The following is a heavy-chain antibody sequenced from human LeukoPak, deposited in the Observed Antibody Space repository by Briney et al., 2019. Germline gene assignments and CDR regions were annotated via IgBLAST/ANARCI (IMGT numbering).Heavy chain of an antibody. Sequence: PSETLSLTCTVSGYSISSGYYWGWIRQPPGKGLEWIGSIYHSGSTYYNPSLKSRVTISLDTPKNQFSLKLSSVTAADTAMYYCARDLSRDGCNRWGQEPWSPSPQ. CDR3: ARDLSRDGCNR. D-gene: IGHD5-24*01. CDR2: IYHSGST. CDR1: GYSISSGYY. J-gene: IGHJ5*02. V-gene: IGHV4-38-2*02.